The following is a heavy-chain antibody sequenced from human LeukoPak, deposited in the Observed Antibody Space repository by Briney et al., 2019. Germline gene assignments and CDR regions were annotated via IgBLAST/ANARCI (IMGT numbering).Heavy chain of an antibody. CDR3: ARASITMAREDAFDI. D-gene: IGHD3-10*01. CDR2: INPNSGST. J-gene: IGHJ3*02. Sequence: ASVKVSCKASGYTFTGYYMHWVRQAPGQGLEWMGWINPNSGSTNYAQKFQGRVTMTRDTSISTAYMELSRLRSDDTAVYYCARASITMAREDAFDIWGQGTMVTVSS. CDR1: GYTFTGYY. V-gene: IGHV1-2*02.